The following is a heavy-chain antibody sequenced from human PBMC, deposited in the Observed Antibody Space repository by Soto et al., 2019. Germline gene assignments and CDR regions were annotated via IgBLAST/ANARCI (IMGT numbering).Heavy chain of an antibody. D-gene: IGHD3-22*01. CDR2: IHSSGSI. CDR1: GGSISSDDYY. Sequence: TSETLSLTCTVSGGSISSDDYYWSWIRQAPGRGLEWIGYIHSSGSIYYNPSLKSRATMSIDTARNQFSLKVSSVTVADTAVYYCARDLDGLHDDTSGPYPRPGWGQGTLVTVSS. CDR3: ARDLDGLHDDTSGPYPRPG. V-gene: IGHV4-30-4*08. J-gene: IGHJ1*01.